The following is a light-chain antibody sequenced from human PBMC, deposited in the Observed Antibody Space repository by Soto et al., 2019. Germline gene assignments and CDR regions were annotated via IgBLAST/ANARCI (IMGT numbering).Light chain of an antibody. J-gene: IGKJ1*01. CDR3: QQSYTKWT. Sequence: EIVLTQSPATLSLSPGERATLSCRASESVSNYLAWYQQKRGQAPRVLIYDASNRAPGIPARFSGSGSGTDFTLTINSLQPEDFATYYCQQSYTKWTFGQGTKLEI. CDR1: ESVSNY. CDR2: DAS. V-gene: IGKV3-11*01.